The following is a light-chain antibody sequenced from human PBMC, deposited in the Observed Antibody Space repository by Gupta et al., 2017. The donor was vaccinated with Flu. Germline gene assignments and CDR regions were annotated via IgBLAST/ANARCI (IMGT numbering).Light chain of an antibody. CDR2: GAS. J-gene: IGKJ1*01. CDR1: QSVSSSY. Sequence: GTLCLSPGERATLACRVSQSVSSSYLAWYQQKPGQAPRLLIYGASSRATGIPDRFSGSGSGTDFTLTISRLEPEDFAVYYCQQYGSSPWTFGQGTKVEIK. CDR3: QQYGSSPWT. V-gene: IGKV3-20*01.